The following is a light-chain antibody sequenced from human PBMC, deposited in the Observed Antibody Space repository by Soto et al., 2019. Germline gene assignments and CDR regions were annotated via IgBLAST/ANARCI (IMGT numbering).Light chain of an antibody. CDR3: GTWDSSLSSFV. CDR1: TSNIGNNF. V-gene: IGLV1-51*01. Sequence: QSVLTQPPSVSAAPGQKVTISCSGSTSNIGNNFVSWYQQLPGTAPKLLIYDNNERPSGIPDRFSGPKSGTSATLGITGLQTGDEADYYCGTWDSSLSSFVFGTGTKLTVL. CDR2: DNN. J-gene: IGLJ1*01.